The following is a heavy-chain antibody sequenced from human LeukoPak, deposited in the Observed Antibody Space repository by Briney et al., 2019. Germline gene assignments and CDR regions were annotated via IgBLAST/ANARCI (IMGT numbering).Heavy chain of an antibody. Sequence: GASVKVSCKASGYSFTNYGVNWVRQAPGQGLEWLGWISGYTGNTDYAQKFQGRVTMTTDTSTTTAYMELRSLRSDDTAVYYCARAPRVASTGRFDYWGQGTLVTVS. J-gene: IGHJ4*02. D-gene: IGHD6-13*01. CDR3: ARAPRVASTGRFDY. CDR2: ISGYTGNT. V-gene: IGHV1-18*01. CDR1: GYSFTNYG.